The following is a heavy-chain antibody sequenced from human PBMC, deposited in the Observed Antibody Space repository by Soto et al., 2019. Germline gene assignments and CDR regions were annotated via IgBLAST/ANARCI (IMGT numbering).Heavy chain of an antibody. V-gene: IGHV3-11*05. CDR3: ARDRVESGYPEYFQH. CDR2: ISGSNTYT. J-gene: IGHJ1*01. D-gene: IGHD3-22*01. CDR1: GFPFSDYY. Sequence: GGSLRLSCAASGFPFSDYYMSWIRQAPGKGLEWLSYISGSNTYTDYADSVKGRYTISRDNAKNSLYLQMNSLRAEDTAVYYCARDRVESGYPEYFQHWGQGTLVTVSS.